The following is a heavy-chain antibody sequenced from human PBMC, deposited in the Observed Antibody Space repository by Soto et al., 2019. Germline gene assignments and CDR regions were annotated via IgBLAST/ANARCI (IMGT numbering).Heavy chain of an antibody. V-gene: IGHV1-69*13. J-gene: IGHJ3*02. CDR2: IIPIFGTA. CDR1: GGTFSSYA. CDR3: ASAAGTSAYAFDI. Sequence: SVKVSCKASGGTFSSYAISWVRQAPGQGLEWMGGIIPIFGTANYAQKFQGRVTITADESTGTAYMELSSLRSEDTAVYYCASAAGTSAYAFDIWGQGTMVTVSS. D-gene: IGHD6-13*01.